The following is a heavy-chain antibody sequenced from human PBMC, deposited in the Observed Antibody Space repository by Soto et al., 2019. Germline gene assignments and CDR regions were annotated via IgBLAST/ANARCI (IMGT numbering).Heavy chain of an antibody. CDR1: GGSISSSSYY. Sequence: QLQLQESGPGLVKPSETLSLTCTVSGGSISSSSYYWGWIRQPPGKGLEWIGRIYYSVSTYYNPSLRFPSSIPLDPSYNYFPLRLCSVTAALSSVYYCSRRAFHLWGQGTMVTFSS. CDR3: SRRAFHL. V-gene: IGHV4-39*01. J-gene: IGHJ3*01. CDR2: IYYSVST.